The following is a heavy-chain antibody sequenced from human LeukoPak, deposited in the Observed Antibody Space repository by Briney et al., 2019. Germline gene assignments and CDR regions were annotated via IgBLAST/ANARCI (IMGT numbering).Heavy chain of an antibody. CDR1: GGSISSNNYF. J-gene: IGHJ4*02. CDR2: IYDSGST. V-gene: IGHV4-39*01. D-gene: IGHD3-3*01. Sequence: SETLSLTCTVSGGSISSNNYFWGWIRQPPGKGLEWIGSIYDSGSTYYNPSLKSRVTISVDTSKNRFSLKLSSVTAADTAMYYCQSRFLEWLLDYWGQGTLVTVSS. CDR3: QSRFLEWLLDY.